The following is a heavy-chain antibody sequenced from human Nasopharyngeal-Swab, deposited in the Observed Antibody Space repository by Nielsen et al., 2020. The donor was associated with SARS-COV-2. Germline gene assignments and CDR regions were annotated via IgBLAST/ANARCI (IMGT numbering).Heavy chain of an antibody. J-gene: IGHJ3*02. CDR2: IKSKTDGGTT. CDR3: TTSRGSYCSSTSCYPSGGADAFDI. D-gene: IGHD2-2*01. V-gene: IGHV3-15*01. Sequence: VRQAPGKGPEWVGRIKSKTDGGTTDYAAPVKGRFTISRDDSKNTLYLQMNSLKTEDTAVYYCTTSRGSYCSSTSCYPSGGADAFDIWGQGTMVTVSS.